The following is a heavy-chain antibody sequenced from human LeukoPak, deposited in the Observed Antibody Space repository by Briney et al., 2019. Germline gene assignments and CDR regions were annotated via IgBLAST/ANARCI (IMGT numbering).Heavy chain of an antibody. CDR3: ARALGRYGSGYLDY. CDR2: IYYSGST. J-gene: IGHJ4*02. D-gene: IGHD3-22*01. Sequence: PSETLSLTCTVSGGSISSYYWSWIRQPPGKGLEWIGYIYYSGSTNYNPSIKSRVTISVDTSKNQFSLKLSSVTAADTAVYYCARALGRYGSGYLDYWGQGTLVTVSS. V-gene: IGHV4-59*01. CDR1: GGSISSYY.